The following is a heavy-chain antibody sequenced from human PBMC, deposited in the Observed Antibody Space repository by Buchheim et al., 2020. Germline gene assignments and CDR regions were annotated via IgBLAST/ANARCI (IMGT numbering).Heavy chain of an antibody. Sequence: EVQLVESGGGLVQPGGSLRLSCAASGFTVSSNYMTWVRQAPGKGLEWVSVIYSGGSTHYPDSVKGRFTISRDNSKNSLHLQMNSLRAEDTAVYYCARGDSYYYDSGGYFYFFDYWGQGTL. V-gene: IGHV3-66*01. CDR3: ARGDSYYYDSGGYFYFFDY. CDR1: GFTVSSNY. D-gene: IGHD3-22*01. J-gene: IGHJ4*02. CDR2: IYSGGST.